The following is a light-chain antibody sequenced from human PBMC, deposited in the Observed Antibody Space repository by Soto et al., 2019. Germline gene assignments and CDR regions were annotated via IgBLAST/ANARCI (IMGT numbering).Light chain of an antibody. CDR2: AAS. V-gene: IGKV1-39*01. CDR1: QSISSY. J-gene: IGKJ5*01. Sequence: DIQMTQSPSSLSASVGDRVTITCRASQSISSYLNWYQQKPGKAPKLLIYAASSLQSGVPSRFSGSGSGTDFTLTINRLEPEDFAVYYCQLYGISPHFGQGTRLEIK. CDR3: QLYGISPH.